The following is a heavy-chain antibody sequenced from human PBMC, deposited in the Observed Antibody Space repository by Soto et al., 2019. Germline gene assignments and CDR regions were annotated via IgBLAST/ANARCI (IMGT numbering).Heavy chain of an antibody. V-gene: IGHV4-31*03. J-gene: IGHJ6*02. Sequence: QVHLQESGPGLVKPSQTLSLTCSVSGGSINSATYYWSWIRQHPGKGLEWIGYIYYSGSTYYHPSLTSRVTISADTSKSQFSLRLGSVTAADTAVYYCARVSDTYYFFGMDVWGQGTTVTVSS. CDR2: IYYSGST. CDR1: GGSINSATYY. CDR3: ARVSDTYYFFGMDV. D-gene: IGHD3-3*02.